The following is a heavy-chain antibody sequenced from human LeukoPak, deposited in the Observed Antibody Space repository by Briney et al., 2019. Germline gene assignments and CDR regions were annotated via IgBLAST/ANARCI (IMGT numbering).Heavy chain of an antibody. CDR2: VDHDGSGT. Sequence: GGSLRLSCAASGFTFTDYWMHWVRQAPGKGLVWVSRVDHDGSGTAYADSVTGRFTISRDNAKNSLYLQMNSLRAEDTAVYYCARDGSIVVVPAAIGWFDPWGQGTLVTVSS. CDR3: ARDGSIVVVPAAIGWFDP. CDR1: GFTFTDYW. D-gene: IGHD2-2*01. V-gene: IGHV3-74*01. J-gene: IGHJ5*02.